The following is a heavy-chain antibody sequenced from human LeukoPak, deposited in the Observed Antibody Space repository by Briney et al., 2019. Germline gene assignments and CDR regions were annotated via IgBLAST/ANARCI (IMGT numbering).Heavy chain of an antibody. V-gene: IGHV3-74*01. D-gene: IGHD3-10*01. CDR3: ARGAGGYFDY. Sequence: GGSLRLSCAASGFTFSSNWMHWVRQAPGRGLLWVSRINSDGSGTTYADSVKGRFTISRDNAKNTMYLQMNSLRVEDTAVYYCARGAGGYFDYWGQGILVTVSS. J-gene: IGHJ4*02. CDR2: INSDGSGT. CDR1: GFTFSSNW.